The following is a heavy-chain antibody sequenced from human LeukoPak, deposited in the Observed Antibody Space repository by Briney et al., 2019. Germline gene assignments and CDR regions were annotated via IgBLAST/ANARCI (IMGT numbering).Heavy chain of an antibody. J-gene: IGHJ4*02. D-gene: IGHD3-10*01. CDR1: GGSISSSSYY. V-gene: IGHV4-39*07. CDR3: ARGVRGVEIYYFDY. Sequence: PSETLSLTCTVSGGSISSSSYYWGWIRQPPGKGLEWIGSIYYSGSTYYNPSLKSRVTISVDTSKNQFSLKLSSVTAADTAVYYCARGVRGVEIYYFDYWGQGTLVTVSS. CDR2: IYYSGST.